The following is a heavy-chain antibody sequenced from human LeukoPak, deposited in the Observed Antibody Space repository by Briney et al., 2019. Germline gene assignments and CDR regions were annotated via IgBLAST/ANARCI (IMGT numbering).Heavy chain of an antibody. Sequence: GASVKVSCKASGYTSTSYGISWVRQAPGQGLEWMGWISAYNGNTNYAQKLQGRVTMTTDTSTSTAYMELRSLRSDDTAVYYCARVGTIFGVVIIPTTSPFDYWGQGTLVTVSS. CDR3: ARVGTIFGVVIIPTTSPFDY. CDR1: GYTSTSYG. J-gene: IGHJ4*02. V-gene: IGHV1-18*01. D-gene: IGHD3-3*01. CDR2: ISAYNGNT.